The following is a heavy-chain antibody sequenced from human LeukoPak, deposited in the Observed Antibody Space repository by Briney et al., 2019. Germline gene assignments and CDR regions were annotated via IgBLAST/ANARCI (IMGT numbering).Heavy chain of an antibody. CDR2: INHSGST. Sequence: SETLSLTCAVYGGSFSGYYWSWIRQPPGKGLEWIGEINHSGSTNYNPSLKSRVTISVDTSKNQFSLKLSSVTAADTAVYYCARPIWGSGSYFRYWGQGTLVTVSS. V-gene: IGHV4-34*01. J-gene: IGHJ4*02. D-gene: IGHD1-26*01. CDR1: GGSFSGYY. CDR3: ARPIWGSGSYFRY.